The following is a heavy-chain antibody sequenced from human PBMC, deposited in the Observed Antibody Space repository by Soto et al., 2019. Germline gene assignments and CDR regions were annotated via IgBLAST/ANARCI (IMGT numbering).Heavy chain of an antibody. J-gene: IGHJ6*02. D-gene: IGHD3-22*01. V-gene: IGHV4-61*01. CDR3: ARDHRGGEYYYDSSGYQNYYYYYYGMDV. CDR2: SYYSGST. CDR1: GGSVSIGSYS. Sequence: LSLTCAVAGGSVSIGSYSLSWIRQPPGKGLEWIWYSYYSGSTNYNPSLKSRVTISVDTSKNQFSLKLSSVTAADTAVYYCARDHRGGEYYYDSSGYQNYYYYYYGMDVWRQGTTVTVSS.